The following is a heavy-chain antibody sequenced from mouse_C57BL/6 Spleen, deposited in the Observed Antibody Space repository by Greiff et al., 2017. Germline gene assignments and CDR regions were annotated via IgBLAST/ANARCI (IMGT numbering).Heavy chain of an antibody. CDR1: GFTFSDYY. CDR2: INYDGSST. V-gene: IGHV5-16*01. J-gene: IGHJ1*03. D-gene: IGHD1-1*01. Sequence: EVMLVESEGGLVQPGSSMKLSCTASGFTFSDYYMAWVRQVPEKGLEWVANINYDGSSTYYLDSLKSRFIISRANAKNILYLQMSSLKSEDTATYYCARELAHYYGSSYVEYFDVWGTVTTVTVSS. CDR3: ARELAHYYGSSYVEYFDV.